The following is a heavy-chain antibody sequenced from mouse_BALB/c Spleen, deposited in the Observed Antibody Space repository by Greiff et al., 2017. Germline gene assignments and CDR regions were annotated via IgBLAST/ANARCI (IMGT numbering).Heavy chain of an antibody. J-gene: IGHJ3*01. V-gene: IGHV2-2*02. Sequence: QVQLKESGPGLVQPSQSLSITCTVSGFSLTSYGVHWVRQSPGKGLEWLGVIWSGGSTDYNAAFISRLSISKDNSKSQVFFKMNSLQANDTAIYYCASHYDEEAWFAYWGQGTLVTVSA. D-gene: IGHD1-2*01. CDR2: IWSGGST. CDR1: GFSLTSYG. CDR3: ASHYDEEAWFAY.